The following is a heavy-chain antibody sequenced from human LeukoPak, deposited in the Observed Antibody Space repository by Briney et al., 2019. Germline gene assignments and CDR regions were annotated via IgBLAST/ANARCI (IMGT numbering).Heavy chain of an antibody. J-gene: IGHJ4*02. CDR1: GYTFTGYY. D-gene: IGHD3-3*01. V-gene: IGHV1-2*02. CDR2: INPNSGDT. CDR3: ARSFWSQAPIPTY. Sequence: VSVKVSCKASGYTFTGYYMHWVRQAPGQGLEWMGWINPNSGDTNYAQKFQGRVTMTRDTSISTAYMELSRLRSDDTAVYYCARSFWSQAPIPTYWGQGTLVTVSS.